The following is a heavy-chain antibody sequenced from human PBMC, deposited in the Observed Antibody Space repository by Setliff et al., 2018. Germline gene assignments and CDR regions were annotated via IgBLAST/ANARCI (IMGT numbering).Heavy chain of an antibody. J-gene: IGHJ4*02. CDR2: ISGSGSSI. Sequence: GGSLRLSCAASGFTFSSYSMNWVRQAPGKGLEWVSAISGSGSSIFYADSVKGRFTISRDNAKNSLYLQMNSLRAEDTAVYYCARLYRPESRYYFFDYWGQGTLVTVSS. CDR3: ARLYRPESRYYFFDY. D-gene: IGHD3-3*01. V-gene: IGHV3-21*01. CDR1: GFTFSSYS.